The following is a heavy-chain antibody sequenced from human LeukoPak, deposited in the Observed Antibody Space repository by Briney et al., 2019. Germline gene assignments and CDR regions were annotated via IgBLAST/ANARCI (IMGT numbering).Heavy chain of an antibody. V-gene: IGHV3-23*01. Sequence: GGSLRLSCAASGFTFSSYAMSWVRQAPGEGLEWVSGISGGGGSTYYADSVKGRLTISRDNSKNTLSLQMNGLRADDTAIYYCAKTVYYFDSSGYYYFQDWGQGTLVTVSS. CDR2: ISGGGGST. CDR1: GFTFSSYA. J-gene: IGHJ1*01. D-gene: IGHD3-22*01. CDR3: AKTVYYFDSSGYYYFQD.